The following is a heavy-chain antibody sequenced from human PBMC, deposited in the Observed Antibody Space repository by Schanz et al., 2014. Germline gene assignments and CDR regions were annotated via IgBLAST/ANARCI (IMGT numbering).Heavy chain of an antibody. J-gene: IGHJ4*02. Sequence: QVQLVQSGAEVKKPGASVRVSCKVSGYAFTTYGISWVRQAPGQGLEWMGRIIPILGIANYAQNFQDKVTMTADTSTTTAYMDVSSLRSEDTAVYYCASSGAGYSSSWDFDYWGQGTLVTVSS. CDR1: GYAFTTYG. V-gene: IGHV1-69*04. D-gene: IGHD6-13*01. CDR2: IIPILGIA. CDR3: ASSGAGYSSSWDFDY.